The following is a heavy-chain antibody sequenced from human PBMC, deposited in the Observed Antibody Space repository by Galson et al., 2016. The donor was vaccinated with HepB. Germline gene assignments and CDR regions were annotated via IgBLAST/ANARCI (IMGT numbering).Heavy chain of an antibody. CDR2: ITSRSTAI. D-gene: IGHD6-13*01. CDR1: GFTLSSYS. Sequence: SLRLSCAASGFTLSSYSMNWARQTPGKGLEWVSYITSRSTAIYYADSVKGRFTISRDNARNSLYLQMNSLRAEDTAVYYCAREGTGSSSFIYYYYGMDVWGQGTTVTVSS. J-gene: IGHJ6*02. CDR3: AREGTGSSSFIYYYYGMDV. V-gene: IGHV3-48*04.